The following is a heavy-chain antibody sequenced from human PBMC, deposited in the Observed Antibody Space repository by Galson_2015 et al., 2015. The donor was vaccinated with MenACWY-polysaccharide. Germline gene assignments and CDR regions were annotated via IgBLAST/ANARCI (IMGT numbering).Heavy chain of an antibody. Sequence: SLRLSCAASGFTFSSNSMNWVRQAPGKGLEWASYISSSSGTIYYADSVKGRFTISRDDAKNSLYLQMNSLRAEDTAVYYCASTSPNSFWGQGTRVIVSS. CDR2: ISSSSGTI. J-gene: IGHJ4*02. D-gene: IGHD2-21*01. V-gene: IGHV3-48*01. CDR3: ASTSPNSF. CDR1: GFTFSSNS.